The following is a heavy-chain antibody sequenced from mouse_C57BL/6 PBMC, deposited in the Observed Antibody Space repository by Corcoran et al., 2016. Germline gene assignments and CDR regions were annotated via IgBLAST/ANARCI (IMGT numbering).Heavy chain of an antibody. V-gene: IGHV1-26*01. J-gene: IGHJ4*01. CDR3: ARTKRSYYGSSYWAMDY. D-gene: IGHD1-1*01. CDR2: INPNNGGT. Sequence: EVQLQQSGPELVKPGASVKISCKASGYTFTDYYMNWVKQSHGKSLEWIGDINPNNGGTSYNQKFKGKATLTVDKSSSKAYMELRSPTSEDSAVYYCARTKRSYYGSSYWAMDYWGQGTSVTVSS. CDR1: GYTFTDYY.